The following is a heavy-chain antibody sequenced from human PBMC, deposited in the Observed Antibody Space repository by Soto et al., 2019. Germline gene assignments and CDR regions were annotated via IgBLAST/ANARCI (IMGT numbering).Heavy chain of an antibody. D-gene: IGHD5-12*01. CDR1: GASIRSGGYY. CDR3: ARIEMASIK. CDR2: IYYTGST. Sequence: SETLSLTCSVSGASIRSGGYYWSWLRQSPGKGLEWIGHIYYTGSTFYSPSLKSRLTISLDTPKNQFSLDLNSVTTADTAMYYCARIEMASIKWGRGTLVTVSS. V-gene: IGHV4-31*03. J-gene: IGHJ4*02.